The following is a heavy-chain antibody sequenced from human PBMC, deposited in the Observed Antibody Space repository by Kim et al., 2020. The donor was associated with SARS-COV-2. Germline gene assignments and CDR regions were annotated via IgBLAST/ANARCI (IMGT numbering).Heavy chain of an antibody. CDR3: ARADTGAMDV. V-gene: IGHV1-46*01. D-gene: IGHD3-22*01. Sequence: SPQKFQGRVTMTSETSTSTVYMELGSLGSEDTAVYYCARADTGAMDVWGQGTTVTVSS. J-gene: IGHJ6*02.